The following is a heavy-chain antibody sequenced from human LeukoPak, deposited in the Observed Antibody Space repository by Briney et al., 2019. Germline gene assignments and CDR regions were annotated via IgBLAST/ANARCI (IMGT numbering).Heavy chain of an antibody. CDR1: GYTFTSYG. D-gene: IGHD3-9*01. CDR3: ARGERYYDILTNLDY. V-gene: IGHV1-18*01. CDR2: ISGYNGNT. Sequence: GASVKVSCKASGYTFTSYGISWVRQAPGQGLEWMGWISGYNGNTNYAQRLQGRVTMTTDKSTSTVYMELRSLRSDDTAVYYCARGERYYDILTNLDYWGQGSLVTVSS. J-gene: IGHJ4*02.